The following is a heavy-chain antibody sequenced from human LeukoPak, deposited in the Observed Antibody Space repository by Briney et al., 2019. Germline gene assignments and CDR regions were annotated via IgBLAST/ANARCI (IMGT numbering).Heavy chain of an antibody. D-gene: IGHD3-16*01. V-gene: IGHV3-21*01. CDR2: INSSGDYT. CDR3: ARDGMITAYAFDI. Sequence: GESLRLSCAASEFSFSSHSMNWVRQAPGKGLEWVSTINSSGDYTCYADSVKGRFTISRDNAKNSLCLQMNSLRAEDTAVYYCARDGMITAYAFDIWGQGTMVTVSS. CDR1: EFSFSSHS. J-gene: IGHJ3*02.